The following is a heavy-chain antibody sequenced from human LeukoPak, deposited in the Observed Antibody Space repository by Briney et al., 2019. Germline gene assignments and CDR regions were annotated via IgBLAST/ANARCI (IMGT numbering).Heavy chain of an antibody. D-gene: IGHD6-6*01. J-gene: IGHJ6*02. CDR3: ARTNSRSSNYYDGMDV. Sequence: GRSLRLSCAASGFTFSSYGMHWVRQAPGKGLEWVAVIWYDGRYKYYTDSVKGRFTISRDNSKNSLYLQMNSLRAEDTAVCYCARTNSRSSNYYDGMDVWGQGTTVTVSS. CDR1: GFTFSSYG. CDR2: IWYDGRYK. V-gene: IGHV3-33*01.